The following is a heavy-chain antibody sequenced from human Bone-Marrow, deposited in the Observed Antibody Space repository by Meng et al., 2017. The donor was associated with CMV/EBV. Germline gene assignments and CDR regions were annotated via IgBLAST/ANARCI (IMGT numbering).Heavy chain of an antibody. J-gene: IGHJ6*02. D-gene: IGHD4-11*01. Sequence: GGSLRLSCAASGFTFSSYAMSWVRQAPGKGLEWVSAISGSGGSTYYADSVKGRFTISRDNSKNTLYLQMNSLRSEDTAVYYCAAGPLTVTWRGYYYYGMDVWGQGTTVTVSS. CDR3: AAGPLTVTWRGYYYYGMDV. CDR2: ISGSGGST. V-gene: IGHV3-23*01. CDR1: GFTFSSYA.